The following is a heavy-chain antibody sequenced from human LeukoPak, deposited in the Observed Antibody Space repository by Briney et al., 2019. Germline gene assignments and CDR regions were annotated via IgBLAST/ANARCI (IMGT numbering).Heavy chain of an antibody. CDR3: ARERGGSGYYFY. V-gene: IGHV1-2*02. J-gene: IGHJ4*02. CDR2: INPNSGGT. Sequence: GASVKVSCKASGYTFTGYYMHWVRQAPGQGLEWMGWINPNSGGTNYAQKFQGRVTMTRDTSMSTAYMELSSLRSDDTAVYYCARERGGSGYYFYWGQGTLVTVSS. D-gene: IGHD3-22*01. CDR1: GYTFTGYY.